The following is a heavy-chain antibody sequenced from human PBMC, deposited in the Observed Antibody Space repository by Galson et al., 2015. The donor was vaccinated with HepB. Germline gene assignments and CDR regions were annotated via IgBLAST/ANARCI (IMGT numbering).Heavy chain of an antibody. CDR2: INPNSGGT. J-gene: IGHJ6*02. Sequence: SVKVSCKASGYTFTGYYTHWVRQAPGQGLEWMGWINPNSGGTNYAQKFQGRVTMTRDTSISTAYMELSRLRSDDTAVYYCARDPDSVIAAAGTSYYYYGMDVWGQGTTVTVSS. CDR1: GYTFTGYY. V-gene: IGHV1-2*02. D-gene: IGHD6-13*01. CDR3: ARDPDSVIAAAGTSYYYYGMDV.